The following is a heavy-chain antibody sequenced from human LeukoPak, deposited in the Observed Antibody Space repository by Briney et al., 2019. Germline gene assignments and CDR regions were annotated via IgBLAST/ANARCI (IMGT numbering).Heavy chain of an antibody. CDR2: ISWNSGSI. CDR3: AKVGGQRDFDY. D-gene: IGHD3-16*01. J-gene: IGHJ4*02. Sequence: GGSLRLSCAASGFTFDDYAMHWVRHAPGKGLVWVSGISWNSGSIGYADSVKGRFTISRDNAKNSLYLQMNSLRAEDTALYYCAKVGGQRDFDYWGQGTLVTVSS. V-gene: IGHV3-9*01. CDR1: GFTFDDYA.